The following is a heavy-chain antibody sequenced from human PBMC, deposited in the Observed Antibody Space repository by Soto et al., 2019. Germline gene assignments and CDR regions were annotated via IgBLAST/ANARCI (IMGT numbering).Heavy chain of an antibody. D-gene: IGHD2-21*01. V-gene: IGHV3-7*01. CDR2: IKQDGSEK. CDR1: GFTFSSYW. CDR3: ASGVIYYYYYMDV. Sequence: GSLRLSCAASGFTFSSYWMSWVRQAPGKGLEWVANIKQDGSEKYYVDSVKGRFTISRDNAKNSLYLQMNSLRAEDTAVYYCASGVIYYYYYMDVWGKGTTVTVSS. J-gene: IGHJ6*03.